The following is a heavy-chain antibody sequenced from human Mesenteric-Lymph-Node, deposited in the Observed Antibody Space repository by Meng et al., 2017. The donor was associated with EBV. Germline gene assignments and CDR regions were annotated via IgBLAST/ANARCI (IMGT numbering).Heavy chain of an antibody. D-gene: IGHD3-22*01. CDR1: GGSFSGYY. V-gene: IGHV4-34*01. CDR3: RYYYDSSGYSLDY. Sequence: QGRHHKGGPVLLKPSETLSLTCAVYGGSFSGYYWSWIRQPPGKGLEWIGEINHSGSTNYNPSLKSRVTISVDTSKNQFSLKLSSVTAADTAVYYCRYYYDSSGYSLDYWGQGTLVTVSS. CDR2: INHSGST. J-gene: IGHJ4*02.